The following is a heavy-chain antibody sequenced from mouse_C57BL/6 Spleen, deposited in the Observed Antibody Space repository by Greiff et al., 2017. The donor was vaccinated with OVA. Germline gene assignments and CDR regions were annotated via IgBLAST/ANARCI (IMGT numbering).Heavy chain of an antibody. CDR1: GYTFTGYW. Sequence: QVQLQQSGAELMKPGASVKLSCKATGYTFTGYWIEWVKQRPGHGLEWIGEILPGSGSTNYNEKFKGKATFNADTSANTAYMQLSSLTTEDSAIYYCARGEGYYYGSSLGAWFAYWGQGTLVTVSA. J-gene: IGHJ3*01. D-gene: IGHD1-1*01. V-gene: IGHV1-9*01. CDR2: ILPGSGST. CDR3: ARGEGYYYGSSLGAWFAY.